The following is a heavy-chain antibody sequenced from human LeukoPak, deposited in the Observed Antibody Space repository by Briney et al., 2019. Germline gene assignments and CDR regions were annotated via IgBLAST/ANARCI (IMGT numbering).Heavy chain of an antibody. D-gene: IGHD4-23*01. CDR1: GGSISSSSYY. Sequence: SETLSLTCTVSGGSISSSSYYWGWIRQPPGKGLEWIGSIYYSGSTYYNPSLKSRVTISVDTSKNQFSLKLSSVTAADTAVYYCARGSGLRGFLQLDYWGQGTLVTVSS. CDR2: IYYSGST. CDR3: ARGSGLRGFLQLDY. V-gene: IGHV4-39*07. J-gene: IGHJ4*02.